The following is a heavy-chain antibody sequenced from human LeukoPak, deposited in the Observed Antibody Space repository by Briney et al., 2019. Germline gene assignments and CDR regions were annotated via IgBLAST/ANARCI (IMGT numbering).Heavy chain of an antibody. CDR3: ARSSGYYVYDY. CDR2: INPSDGST. CDR1: GYTFTSYY. Sequence: ASVKVSCKASGYTFTSYYMHWVRQAPGQGLEWMGIINPSDGSTSNAQNFQGRVTMTRGTSTSTVYMEVSSLRSEDTAVYYCARSSGYYVYDYWGQGTLVTVSS. J-gene: IGHJ4*02. D-gene: IGHD3-3*01. V-gene: IGHV1-46*01.